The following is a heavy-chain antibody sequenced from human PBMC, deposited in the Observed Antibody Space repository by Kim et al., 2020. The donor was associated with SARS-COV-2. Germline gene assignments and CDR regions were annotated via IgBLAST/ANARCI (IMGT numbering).Heavy chain of an antibody. J-gene: IGHJ4*02. CDR1: GFTFSSYA. CDR3: AKRGRGADYYDSSGYYYDY. V-gene: IGHV3-23*01. Sequence: GGSLRLSCAASGFTFSSYAMSWVRQAPGKGLEWVSLISGSGGSTYYADSVKGRFTIPRDNSKNTLYLQMNSLRAEDTAVYYCAKRGRGADYYDSSGYYYDYWGQGTLVTVSS. CDR2: ISGSGGST. D-gene: IGHD3-22*01.